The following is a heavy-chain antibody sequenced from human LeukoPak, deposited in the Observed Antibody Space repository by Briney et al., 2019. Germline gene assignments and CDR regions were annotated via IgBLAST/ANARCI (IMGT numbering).Heavy chain of an antibody. CDR2: IYHSGST. CDR1: GGSISSYY. J-gene: IGHJ5*02. CDR3: ARHAIVVVPAAMYNWFDP. Sequence: PSETLSLTCTVSGGSISSYYWSWIRQPAGKGLEWIGEIYHSGSTNYNPSLRSRVTMSIDTSKNQCSLKLYSVTAADTAVYYCARHAIVVVPAAMYNWFDPWGQGTLVTVSS. V-gene: IGHV4-59*04. D-gene: IGHD2-2*01.